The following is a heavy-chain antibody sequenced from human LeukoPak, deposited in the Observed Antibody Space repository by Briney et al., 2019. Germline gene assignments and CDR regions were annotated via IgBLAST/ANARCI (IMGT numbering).Heavy chain of an antibody. CDR1: GGSISSFH. CDR3: ATLAVGAGGPEFQH. V-gene: IGHV4-59*08. J-gene: IGHJ1*01. D-gene: IGHD1-26*01. Sequence: SETLSLTCTVSGGSISSFHWSWIRQPPEKGLEWIGYIYYSGGTNYNPSLKSRVTISVDASKNQFSLKLSSVTAADTAVYYCATLAVGAGGPEFQHWGQGSLVTVSS. CDR2: IYYSGGT.